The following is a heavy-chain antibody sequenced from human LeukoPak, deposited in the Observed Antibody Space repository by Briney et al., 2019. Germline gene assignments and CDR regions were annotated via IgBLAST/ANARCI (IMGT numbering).Heavy chain of an antibody. CDR1: GFTFSSYA. V-gene: IGHV3-30*04. CDR3: AKDMAKLRYFDWLPLFDY. J-gene: IGHJ4*02. Sequence: GGSLRLSCAASGFTFSSYAMHWVRQAPGKGLEWVAVTSYDGSNKYYADSVKGRFTISRDNSKNTLYLQMNSLRAEDTAVYYCAKDMAKLRYFDWLPLFDYWGQGTLVTVSS. D-gene: IGHD3-9*01. CDR2: TSYDGSNK.